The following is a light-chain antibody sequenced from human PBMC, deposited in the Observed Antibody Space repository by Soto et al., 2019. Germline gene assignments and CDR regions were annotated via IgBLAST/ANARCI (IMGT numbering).Light chain of an antibody. Sequence: EIVLTQSPGTLSLSPGERATLSCRASQSVSSSYLAWYQRKPGQAPRLLIYGASSRATGIPDRFSGSGSGTDFTLNISRLEPEDFAVYYCQQYGSSPETFGQGTKVEIK. CDR3: QQYGSSPET. CDR2: GAS. J-gene: IGKJ1*01. CDR1: QSVSSSY. V-gene: IGKV3-20*01.